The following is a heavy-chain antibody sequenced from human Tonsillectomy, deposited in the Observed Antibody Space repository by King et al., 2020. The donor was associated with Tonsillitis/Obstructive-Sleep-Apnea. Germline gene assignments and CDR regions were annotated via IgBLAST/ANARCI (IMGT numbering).Heavy chain of an antibody. CDR2: INHSGST. D-gene: IGHD2-2*01. J-gene: IGHJ4*02. CDR3: AREDIGRVPVVMGGGFDY. V-gene: IGHV4-34*01. Sequence: VQLPQWGAGLLKPSETLSLTCAVYGGSFSGYYWSWIRQPPGKGLEWMGEINHSGSTNYNPSLKSRVTMSADTSKKQFSLKLSSVTAADTAVYYWAREDIGRVPVVMGGGFDYWGQGTLVTVSS. CDR1: GGSFSGYY.